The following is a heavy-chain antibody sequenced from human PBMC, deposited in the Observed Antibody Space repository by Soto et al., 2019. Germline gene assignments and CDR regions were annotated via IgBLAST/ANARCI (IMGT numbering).Heavy chain of an antibody. CDR2: ISSSSSYI. J-gene: IGHJ6*02. D-gene: IGHD6-13*01. Sequence: EVQLVESGGGLVKPGGSLRLSCAASGFTFSSYSMNWVRQAPGKGLEWVSSISSSSSYIYYADSVKGRFTISRDNAKNSLYLQMNSLRAEDTAVYYCAREEQPLDQNYYYYGMDVWGQGTTVTVSS. CDR1: GFTFSSYS. V-gene: IGHV3-21*01. CDR3: AREEQPLDQNYYYYGMDV.